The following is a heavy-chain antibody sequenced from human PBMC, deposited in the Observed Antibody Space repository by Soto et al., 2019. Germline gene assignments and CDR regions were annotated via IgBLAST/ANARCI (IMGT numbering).Heavy chain of an antibody. CDR1: GFTFSSYS. J-gene: IGHJ6*02. D-gene: IGHD5-18*01. V-gene: IGHV3-21*01. CDR3: AREGYSYGPDYYGMDV. Sequence: GGSLRLSCAASGFTFSSYSMNWVRQAPGKGLEWVSSISSSSSYIYYADSVKGRFTISRDNAKNSLYLQMNSLRAEDTAVYYCAREGYSYGPDYYGMDVWGHGTTVTVSS. CDR2: ISSSSSYI.